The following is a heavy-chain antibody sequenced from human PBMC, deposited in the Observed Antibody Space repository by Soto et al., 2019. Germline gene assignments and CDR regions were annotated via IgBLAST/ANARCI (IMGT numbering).Heavy chain of an antibody. Sequence: SGGSLRLSCAASGFTFSTFAMSWVRQAPGKGLEWVSAISASGGSTYYADSVKGRFTISRDNSNNTLYLQMNSLRVEDTAVYYCAKDLRVSFDPWGQGTLVTVSS. CDR3: AKDLRVSFDP. CDR1: GFTFSTFA. CDR2: ISASGGST. J-gene: IGHJ5*02. V-gene: IGHV3-23*01.